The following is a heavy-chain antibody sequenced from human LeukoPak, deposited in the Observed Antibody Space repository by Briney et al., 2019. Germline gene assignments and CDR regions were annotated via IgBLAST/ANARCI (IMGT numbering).Heavy chain of an antibody. J-gene: IGHJ2*01. Sequence: GESLKISCKGSGYSFTSYWIGWVRQMPGKGLEWMGIIYPGDSDTRYSPSFQGQVTISADKSISTAYLQWSSLKASDTAMYYCARRSFVDYYDSSGYYYWYFDLWGRGTLVTVSS. CDR1: GYSFTSYW. V-gene: IGHV5-51*01. D-gene: IGHD3-22*01. CDR3: ARRSFVDYYDSSGYYYWYFDL. CDR2: IYPGDSDT.